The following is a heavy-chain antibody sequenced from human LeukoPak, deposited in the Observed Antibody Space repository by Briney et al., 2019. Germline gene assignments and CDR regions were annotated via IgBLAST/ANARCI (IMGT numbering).Heavy chain of an antibody. Sequence: GGSLRLSCAASGFTFSSYWMSWVRQAPGKGLEWVANIKQDGSEKYYVDSVKGRFTISRDNAKNSLYLQMNSLRAEDAAVYYCARVSLYSGYDEDYYYYMDVWGKGTTVTISS. J-gene: IGHJ6*03. CDR1: GFTFSSYW. D-gene: IGHD5-12*01. V-gene: IGHV3-7*03. CDR3: ARVSLYSGYDEDYYYYMDV. CDR2: IKQDGSEK.